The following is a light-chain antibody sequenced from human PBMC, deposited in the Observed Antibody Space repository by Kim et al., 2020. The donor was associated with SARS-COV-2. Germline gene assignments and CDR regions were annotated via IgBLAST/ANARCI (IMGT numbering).Light chain of an antibody. J-gene: IGKJ1*01. CDR1: QNIFNY. V-gene: IGKV1-39*01. Sequence: DIQMTQSPSSLSASVGDRVTITCRASQNIFNYLNWYQQRPGGAPKVLVYAASTLQSGVPSRFRGSGYGTEFTLIISGLQREDFATYYCQQSYSPQWAFGQGTKVDIK. CDR3: QQSYSPQWA. CDR2: AAS.